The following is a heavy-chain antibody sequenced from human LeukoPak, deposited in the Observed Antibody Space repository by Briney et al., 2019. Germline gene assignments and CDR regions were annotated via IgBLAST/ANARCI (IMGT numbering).Heavy chain of an antibody. Sequence: GGSLRLSCAASGFTFSDYYMSWIRQAPGKGLEWVSYISSSSSYTNYADSVKGRFTISRDNAKNSLYLQMNSLRAEDTAVYYCARDHRTAMGNSHHDAFDIWGQGTTVTVPS. D-gene: IGHD5-18*01. V-gene: IGHV3-11*05. CDR3: ARDHRTAMGNSHHDAFDI. CDR1: GFTFSDYY. J-gene: IGHJ3*02. CDR2: ISSSSSYT.